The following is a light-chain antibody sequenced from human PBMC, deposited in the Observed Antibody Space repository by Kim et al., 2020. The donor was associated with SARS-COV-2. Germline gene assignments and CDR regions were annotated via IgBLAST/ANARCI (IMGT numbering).Light chain of an antibody. Sequence: SPGERPTLYCRASQSVGSGYLAWYQQKPGQAPRLLIYGASNRATGIPDRFSGSGSGTDFTLTISRLEPEDFAVYYCQQYGSSPFTFGPGTKVDIK. CDR3: QQYGSSPFT. CDR1: QSVGSGY. V-gene: IGKV3-20*01. CDR2: GAS. J-gene: IGKJ3*01.